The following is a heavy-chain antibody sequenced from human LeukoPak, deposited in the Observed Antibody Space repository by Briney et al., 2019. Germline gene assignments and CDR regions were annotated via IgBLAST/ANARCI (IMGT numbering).Heavy chain of an antibody. J-gene: IGHJ4*02. D-gene: IGHD6-19*01. Sequence: SETLSLTCTVSGGSISSGDYYWSWVRQPPGKGLEWIGYIYYSGSTYYNPSLKSRVAISVDTSKNQFSLKLSSVTAADTAVYYCARDGYSSGFDYWGQGTLVTVSS. CDR1: GGSISSGDYY. CDR3: ARDGYSSGFDY. CDR2: IYYSGST. V-gene: IGHV4-30-4*08.